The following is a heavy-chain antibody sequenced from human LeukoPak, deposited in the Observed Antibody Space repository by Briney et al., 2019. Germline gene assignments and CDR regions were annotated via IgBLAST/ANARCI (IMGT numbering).Heavy chain of an antibody. D-gene: IGHD6-13*01. J-gene: IGHJ4*02. CDR2: INPNSGDT. V-gene: IGHV1-2*02. CDR3: ARDAIAAAGAGA. CDR1: GYTFTDYS. Sequence: ASVKVSCKASGYTFTDYSMHWVRQAPGQGLEWMGWINPNSGDTDYAQKFQDRVTMTRDTSTSTAYLEVSRLTSDDTAVYFCARDAIAAAGAGAWGQGTLVTVSS.